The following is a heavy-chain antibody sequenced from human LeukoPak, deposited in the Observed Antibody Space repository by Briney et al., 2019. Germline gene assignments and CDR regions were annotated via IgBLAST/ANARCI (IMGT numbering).Heavy chain of an antibody. Sequence: GGSLRLSCAASGFTFSSYWMSWVRQAPGKGLVWVSRINTDGSSTSYADSVKGRFTISRDNAKNTLYLQMNSLRAEDTAVYYCARVLMVAARGFDYWGQGTLVTVSS. J-gene: IGHJ4*02. D-gene: IGHD6-25*01. CDR3: ARVLMVAARGFDY. V-gene: IGHV3-74*01. CDR1: GFTFSSYW. CDR2: INTDGSST.